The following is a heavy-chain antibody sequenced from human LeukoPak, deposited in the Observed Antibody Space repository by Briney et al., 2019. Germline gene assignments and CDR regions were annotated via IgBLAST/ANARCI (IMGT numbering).Heavy chain of an antibody. D-gene: IGHD5-12*01. Sequence: PGGSLRLSCAASGFIFSKYAMTWVRQVPGEGREWVGTIIGRGARTHYADSVKGRCIISRDNSKITLYLQMDTLRAEDTALYYCSKGYSDGEYYVNNCFDLWGPGTLVTVSS. V-gene: IGHV3-23*01. CDR2: IIGRGART. CDR1: GFIFSKYA. J-gene: IGHJ5*02. CDR3: SKGYSDGEYYVNNCFDL.